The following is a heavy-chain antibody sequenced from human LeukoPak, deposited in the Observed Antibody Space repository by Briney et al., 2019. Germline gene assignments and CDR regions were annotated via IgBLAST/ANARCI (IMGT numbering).Heavy chain of an antibody. CDR3: ARPHSNHWYFDL. V-gene: IGHV4-59*08. J-gene: IGHJ2*01. Sequence: SETLSLTCTVSGGSISSYYWSWIRQPPGKGLEWVGYIYYSGSTTYNPSLKSRVTISVDTSKNQFSLKLSSVTAADTAVYYWARPHSNHWYFDLWGRGTLVTVSS. D-gene: IGHD5-18*01. CDR2: IYYSGST. CDR1: GGSISSYY.